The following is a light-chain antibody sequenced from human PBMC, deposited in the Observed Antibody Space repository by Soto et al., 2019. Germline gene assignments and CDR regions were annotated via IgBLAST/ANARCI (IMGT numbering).Light chain of an antibody. CDR3: QQFDSLGT. J-gene: IGKJ4*01. CDR2: KAS. CDR1: QNIENS. Sequence: DIQMTQSPSTLSASVGDRVTITCRASQNIENSLAWYQQTPGKAPKLLIYKASNLETGVPSRFCGSGSGTEFTLTISSLQPEDFVTYYCQQFDSLGTFGGGTRVDVK. V-gene: IGKV1-5*03.